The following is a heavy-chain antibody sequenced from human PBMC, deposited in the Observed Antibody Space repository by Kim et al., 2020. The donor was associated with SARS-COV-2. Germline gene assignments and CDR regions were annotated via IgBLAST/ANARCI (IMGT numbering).Heavy chain of an antibody. Sequence: ASVKVSCKASGYTFTSYAMHWVRQAPGQRLEWMGWINAGNGNTKYSQKFQGRVTITRDTSASTAYMELSSLRSEDTAVYYCARGGIVVVPAAILTAFDIWGQGTIVTVSS. D-gene: IGHD2-2*01. CDR1: GYTFTSYA. V-gene: IGHV1-3*01. J-gene: IGHJ3*02. CDR3: ARGGIVVVPAAILTAFDI. CDR2: INAGNGNT.